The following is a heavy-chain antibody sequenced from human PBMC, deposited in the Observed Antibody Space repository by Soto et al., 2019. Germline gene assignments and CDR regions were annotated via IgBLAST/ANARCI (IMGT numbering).Heavy chain of an antibody. CDR1: GFAFITYA. J-gene: IGHJ3*02. CDR3: AHPRGYGVFDAYDI. Sequence: PWGSLRLSCAASGFAFITYAISFFRQSPGKGLEWVSAISGSGSDTYHADSVKGRFTISRDNSISTLFLQMNSLRTEDTAVYYCAHPRGYGVFDAYDIWGQGALVTVSS. D-gene: IGHD2-8*01. CDR2: ISGSGSDT. V-gene: IGHV3-23*01.